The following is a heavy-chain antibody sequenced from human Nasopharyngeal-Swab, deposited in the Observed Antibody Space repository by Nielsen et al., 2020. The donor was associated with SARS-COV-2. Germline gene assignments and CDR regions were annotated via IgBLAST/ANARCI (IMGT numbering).Heavy chain of an antibody. V-gene: IGHV5-51*01. CDR3: AMFSTVAGTYQLDY. Sequence: GESLKISCKGSGYSFTSYWIGWVRQMPGKGLEWMGIIYPGDSGTRYSPSFQGQVTISADKSISTAYLQWSGLKASDTAMYYCAMFSTVAGTYQLDYWGQGTLVTVSS. J-gene: IGHJ4*02. CDR1: GYSFTSYW. CDR2: IYPGDSGT. D-gene: IGHD6-19*01.